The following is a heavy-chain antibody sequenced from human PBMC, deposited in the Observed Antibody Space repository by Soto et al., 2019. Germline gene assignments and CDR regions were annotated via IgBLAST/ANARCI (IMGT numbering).Heavy chain of an antibody. CDR2: IYYSGST. Sequence: PSETLSLTCTVSGGSISSYYWSWIRQPPGKGLEWIGYIYYSGSTNYNPSLKTRITISVDTSKNQFSLKLSSVTAADTAVYYYARTRIAARLFNYYYGMDVWRQGTTVTVSS. J-gene: IGHJ6*02. CDR3: ARTRIAARLFNYYYGMDV. V-gene: IGHV4-59*01. D-gene: IGHD6-6*01. CDR1: GGSISSYY.